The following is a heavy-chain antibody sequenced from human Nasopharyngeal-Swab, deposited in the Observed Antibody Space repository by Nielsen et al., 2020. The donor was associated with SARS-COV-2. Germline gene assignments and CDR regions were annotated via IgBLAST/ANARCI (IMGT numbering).Heavy chain of an antibody. J-gene: IGHJ4*02. D-gene: IGHD6-19*01. V-gene: IGHV1-18*01. CDR2: ISPYNGNT. CDR3: ARDPSGWGAYSDY. Sequence: ASVKVSCKASGYTFPNYGIFWVRQAPGQGLVCMGWISPYNGNTNYAQTVQGRVTMTTDTSTTTAYMELRSLRSDDTAVYYCARDPSGWGAYSDYWGQGTLVTVSS. CDR1: GYTFPNYG.